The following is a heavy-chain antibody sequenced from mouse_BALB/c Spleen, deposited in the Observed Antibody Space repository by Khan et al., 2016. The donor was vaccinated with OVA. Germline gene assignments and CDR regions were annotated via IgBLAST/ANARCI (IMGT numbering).Heavy chain of an antibody. CDR2: RWSDGSA. J-gene: IGHJ4*01. D-gene: IGHD2-10*01. Sequence: QVQLKESGPGLVAPSQSLSITCTISGFSLTNYGVHWVRKPPGKGLEWLVVRWSDGSATYNSALKSRLTISKDNSKSQVFLKMNSLQTDDTAMYFCARQPYYHYNIMDYWGQGTSVTVSS. CDR1: GFSLTNYG. CDR3: ARQPYYHYNIMDY. V-gene: IGHV2-6-1*01.